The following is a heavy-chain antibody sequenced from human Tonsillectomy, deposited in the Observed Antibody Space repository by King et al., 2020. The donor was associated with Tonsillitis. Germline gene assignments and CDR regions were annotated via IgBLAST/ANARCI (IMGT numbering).Heavy chain of an antibody. CDR2: IWYDGNYK. V-gene: IGHV3-33*01. Sequence: VQLVESGGGVVQPGRSLRLSCAASGFTFNTYGMHWVRQAPGKGLEWVAVIWYDGNYKYYADSVKGRFTISRDNSKNTLYLQMNSLRAEDTAVYYCARDGMEWLLYYFDYWGQGTLVTVSS. CDR1: GFTFNTYG. CDR3: ARDGMEWLLYYFDY. D-gene: IGHD3-3*01. J-gene: IGHJ4*02.